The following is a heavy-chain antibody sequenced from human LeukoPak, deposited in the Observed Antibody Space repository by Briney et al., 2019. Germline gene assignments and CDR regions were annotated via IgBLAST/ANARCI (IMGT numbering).Heavy chain of an antibody. V-gene: IGHV4-34*01. CDR1: GGSFSGYY. Sequence: SETLSLTCAVYGGSFSGYYWSWIRQPPGKGLEWIGEINHSGSTNYNPSLKSRDTISVDTSKNQFSLKLSSVTAADTAVYYCARGPILKPPSGYSYSYRGVGMDVWGKGTTVTVSS. D-gene: IGHD5-18*01. CDR2: INHSGST. CDR3: ARGPILKPPSGYSYSYRGVGMDV. J-gene: IGHJ6*04.